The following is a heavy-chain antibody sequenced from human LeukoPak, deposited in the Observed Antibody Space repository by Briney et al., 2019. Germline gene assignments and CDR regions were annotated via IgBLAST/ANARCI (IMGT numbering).Heavy chain of an antibody. CDR1: GLTFSNNA. CDR3: AKDLAYSSSSGVDAFDI. J-gene: IGHJ3*02. Sequence: GGSLRLSCVASGLTFSNNAMSWVRQAPGKGLEWVAFIRYDGSNKYYADSVKGRFTISRDNSKNTLYLQMNSLRAEDTAVYYCAKDLAYSSSSGVDAFDIWGQGTMVTVSS. CDR2: IRYDGSNK. D-gene: IGHD6-6*01. V-gene: IGHV3-30*02.